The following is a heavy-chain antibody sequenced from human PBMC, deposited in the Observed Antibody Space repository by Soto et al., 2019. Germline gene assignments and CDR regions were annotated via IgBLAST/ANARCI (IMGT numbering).Heavy chain of an antibody. D-gene: IGHD2-2*01. Sequence: EVNLVDSGGGLLQPGQSLRLSCTISGITFGDHAMSWFRQAPGKGLEWVGFIRSKAYGGTAEYAASVKGRFTISRDDSNSIAYLQMNSLKIEDTAVYYCNQGLPAAGYWGQGTLITVSS. J-gene: IGHJ4*02. CDR2: IRSKAYGGTA. CDR3: NQGLPAAGY. CDR1: GITFGDHA. V-gene: IGHV3-49*03.